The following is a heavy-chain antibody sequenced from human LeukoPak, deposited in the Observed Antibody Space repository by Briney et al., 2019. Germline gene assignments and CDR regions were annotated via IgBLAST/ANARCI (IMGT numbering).Heavy chain of an antibody. CDR2: IYYSGST. CDR3: ARPFDGLFDY. J-gene: IGHJ4*02. V-gene: IGHV4-39*01. CDR1: GGSISSSSYY. D-gene: IGHD3-9*01. Sequence: PSETLSLTCTISGGSISSSSYYWGWIRQPPGKGLEWIGSIYYSGSTYYSPSLESRVTISVDTSKNQFSLKLSSVTAADTAAYYCARPFDGLFDYWGQGTLVTVSS.